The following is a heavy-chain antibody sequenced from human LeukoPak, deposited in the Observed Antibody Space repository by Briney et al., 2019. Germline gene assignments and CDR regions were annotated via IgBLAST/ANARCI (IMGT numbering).Heavy chain of an antibody. CDR2: IDWNSGSI. CDR3: AGYHWNSGVVY. J-gene: IGHJ4*02. CDR1: GFTFDEYA. Sequence: GRSLRLSCAASGFTFDEYAMHWVRQVPGKGLEWVSGIDWNSGSIGYADSVKGRFTISRDNAKNSLYLQMNSLRAEDTAVYYCAGYHWNSGVVYWGQGTLVTVSS. V-gene: IGHV3-9*01. D-gene: IGHD1-7*01.